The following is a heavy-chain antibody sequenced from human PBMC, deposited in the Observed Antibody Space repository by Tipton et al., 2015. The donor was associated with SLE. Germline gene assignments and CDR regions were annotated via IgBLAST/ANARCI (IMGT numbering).Heavy chain of an antibody. CDR3: AKRDYGDPGVDY. J-gene: IGHJ4*02. V-gene: IGHV4-34*01. CDR2: INHSGST. D-gene: IGHD4-17*01. Sequence: TLSLTCAVYGGSFSGYYWSWIRQPPGEGLEWIGEINHSGSTNYNPSLKSRVTISVDTSKNQFSLKLSSVTAADMAVYYCAKRDYGDPGVDYWGQGTLVTVSS. CDR1: GGSFSGYY.